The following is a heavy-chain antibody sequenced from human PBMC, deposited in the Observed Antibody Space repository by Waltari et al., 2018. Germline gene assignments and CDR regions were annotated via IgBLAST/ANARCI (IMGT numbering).Heavy chain of an antibody. V-gene: IGHV3-74*01. CDR3: ARKGGRGYPYGPFYYDY. CDR2: INIDGGYI. Sequence: EVQLVESGGGLVQPGESLRLSCAASGFDLGDYWMHWVRQTPGKGREWVSRINIDGGYISYADSVKGRFTISRDNAKNRVFLQLNSVRAEDTAVYYCARKGGRGYPYGPFYYDYWGQGTLVTVSS. J-gene: IGHJ4*02. CDR1: GFDLGDYW. D-gene: IGHD3-10*01.